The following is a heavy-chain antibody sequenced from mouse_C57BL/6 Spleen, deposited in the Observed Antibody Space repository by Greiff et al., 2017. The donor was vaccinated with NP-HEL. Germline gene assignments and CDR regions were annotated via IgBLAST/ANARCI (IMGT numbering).Heavy chain of an antibody. CDR1: GYTFTSYW. CDR3: ARGNGYVYYFDY. J-gene: IGHJ2*01. Sequence: QVQLQQPGAELVKPGASVKLSCKASGYTFTSYWMHWVKQRPGQGLEWIGMIHPNSGSTNYNEKFKSKATLTVDKSSSTAYMQLSRLTSEDSAVYYGARGNGYVYYFDYWGQGTTLTVSS. V-gene: IGHV1-64*01. CDR2: IHPNSGST. D-gene: IGHD1-1*02.